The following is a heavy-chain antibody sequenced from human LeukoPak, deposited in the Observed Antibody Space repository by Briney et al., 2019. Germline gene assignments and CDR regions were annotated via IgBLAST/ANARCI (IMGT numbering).Heavy chain of an antibody. CDR3: ARDSEWLSKNFDY. CDR2: ISSSSSYI. CDR1: GFTFSSYS. D-gene: IGHD3-3*01. V-gene: IGHV3-21*01. Sequence: PGGSLRLSCAASGFTFSSYSMNWVRQAPGKGLEWVSSISSSSSYIYYADSVKGRFTISRDNAKNSLYLQMNSLRAEDTAAYYCARDSEWLSKNFDYWGQGILVTVSS. J-gene: IGHJ4*02.